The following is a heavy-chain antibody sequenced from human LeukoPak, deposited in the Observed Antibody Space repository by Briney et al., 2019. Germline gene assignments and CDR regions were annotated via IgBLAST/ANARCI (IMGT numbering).Heavy chain of an antibody. J-gene: IGHJ4*02. V-gene: IGHV3-21*01. CDR2: ISSSSSYI. Sequence: GGSLRLSCAASGFTFSSYSMNWVRQAPGKGLEWVSSISSSSSYIYYADSVKGRFTISRDNAKNSLYLQMNSLRAEDTAVYYCARVSGRRYFDWPQPTPDYWGQGTLVTVSS. CDR3: ARVSGRRYFDWPQPTPDY. CDR1: GFTFSSYS. D-gene: IGHD3-9*01.